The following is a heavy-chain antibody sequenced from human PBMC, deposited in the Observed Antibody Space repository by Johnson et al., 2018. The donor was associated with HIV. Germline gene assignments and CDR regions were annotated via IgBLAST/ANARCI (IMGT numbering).Heavy chain of an antibody. CDR1: GFSFSNYA. V-gene: IGHV3-66*01. CDR3: ARDTPFDI. Sequence: VQLVESGGGLVQPGGSLRLSCAASGFSFSNYAMSWVRQAPGTGLEWVSVIYSGGSTYYAASVKGRFTISRDNSKNTPYLQMNSLRAEDTAVYYCARDTPFDIWGQGTMVTVSS. CDR2: IYSGGST. J-gene: IGHJ3*02.